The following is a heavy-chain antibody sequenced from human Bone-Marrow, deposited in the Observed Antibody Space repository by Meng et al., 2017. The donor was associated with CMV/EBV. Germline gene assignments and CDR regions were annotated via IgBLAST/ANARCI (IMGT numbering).Heavy chain of an antibody. D-gene: IGHD4-23*01. CDR2: ISYDGSTE. V-gene: IGHV3-30*04. CDR1: SGFTLSGYA. Sequence: GESLKISCVASSGFTLSGYAMHWVRQAPGKGLEWLAVISYDGSTEYHADAVRGRFSISRDNSKNTLYVHMNSLRPEDTAIYYCARDVTTLGYSGMDVWGQGITVTVSS. J-gene: IGHJ6*02. CDR3: ARDVTTLGYSGMDV.